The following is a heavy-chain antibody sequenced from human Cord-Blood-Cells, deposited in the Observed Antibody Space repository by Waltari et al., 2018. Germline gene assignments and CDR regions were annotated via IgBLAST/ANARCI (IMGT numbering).Heavy chain of an antibody. Sequence: QVQLVQSGAEVKKPGSSVKVSCKASGGTFSSYAISWVRQAPGHGREWMGGIIPILGTANYAQKFQGRVTITADESTSTAYMELSSLRSEDTAVYYCARQDCGGDCYSGGVEYFQHWGQGTLVTVSS. J-gene: IGHJ1*01. CDR3: ARQDCGGDCYSGGVEYFQH. D-gene: IGHD2-21*01. CDR1: GGTFSSYA. CDR2: IIPILGTA. V-gene: IGHV1-69*01.